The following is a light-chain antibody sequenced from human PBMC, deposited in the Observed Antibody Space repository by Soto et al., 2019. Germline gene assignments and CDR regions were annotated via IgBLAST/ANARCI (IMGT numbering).Light chain of an antibody. J-gene: IGLJ7*01. CDR2: SNN. Sequence: QSVLTQPLSASGTPGQRVTISCSGSSSNIGSNTVNWYQQLPGTAPKLLIYSNNQRPSGVPDRFSGSKSGTSASLAISGLQSEDEADYYCAAWDDSLKGAVFGGGTQLTVL. CDR1: SSNIGSNT. CDR3: AAWDDSLKGAV. V-gene: IGLV1-44*01.